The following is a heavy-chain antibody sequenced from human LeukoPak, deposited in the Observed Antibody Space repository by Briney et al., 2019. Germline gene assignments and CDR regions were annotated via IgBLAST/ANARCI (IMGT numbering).Heavy chain of an antibody. V-gene: IGHV4-39*01. Sequence: SETLSLTCTVSGGSFSRSSYYWDWIRQPPGKGLEWIGGIYYSGSTSYNPSLKSRVTITVDTSRNQFSLKLTSVTPSDTAVYYCARTGFVGATDHDSFDVWGQGTMVTVSS. CDR2: IYYSGST. D-gene: IGHD1-26*01. CDR1: GGSFSRSSYY. CDR3: ARTGFVGATDHDSFDV. J-gene: IGHJ3*01.